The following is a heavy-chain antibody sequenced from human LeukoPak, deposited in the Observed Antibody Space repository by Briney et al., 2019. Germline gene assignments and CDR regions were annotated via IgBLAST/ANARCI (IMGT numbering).Heavy chain of an antibody. CDR1: GFTFSSYE. V-gene: IGHV3-23*01. D-gene: IGHD2-2*01. CDR3: AKVGVPGAMNFDY. Sequence: PGGSLRLSCAASGFTFSSYEMNWVRQAPGKGLEWVSTIGGSGGSTYYADSVKGRFTISRDNSKNTLYLEMNSLRAEDTAVYYCAKVGVPGAMNFDYWGQGTLVTVSS. J-gene: IGHJ4*02. CDR2: IGGSGGST.